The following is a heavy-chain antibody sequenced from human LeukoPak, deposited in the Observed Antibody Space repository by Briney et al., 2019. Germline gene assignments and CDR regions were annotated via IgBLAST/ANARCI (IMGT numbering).Heavy chain of an antibody. D-gene: IGHD3-9*01. V-gene: IGHV4-38-2*02. CDR3: ARDNYDILTGYYNRYFDL. CDR2: IYHSRST. Sequence: SETLSLTCTVSDYSLSSGYYWGWIRQPPGEGMEWVGSIYHSRSTYYDPSLKSRVTISVDTSKNQFSLKLSSVTAADTAVYYCARDNYDILTGYYNRYFDLWGRGTLVTVSS. J-gene: IGHJ2*01. CDR1: DYSLSSGYY.